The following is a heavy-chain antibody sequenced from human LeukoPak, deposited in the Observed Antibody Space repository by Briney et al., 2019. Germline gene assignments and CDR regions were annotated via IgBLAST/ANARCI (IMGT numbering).Heavy chain of an antibody. J-gene: IGHJ2*01. V-gene: IGHV3-21*01. CDR3: AKRYGGGDCYLTPASRYFGL. CDR2: ISGGSSYI. Sequence: GGSLRLSCAASGFTFSSYSMNWGRQAPGKVLEWVSSISGGSSYIYYADSVKGRFTISRDNAKNSVYLQMNSLRAEDTAVYYCAKRYGGGDCYLTPASRYFGLWGRGTLVTVSS. CDR1: GFTFSSYS. D-gene: IGHD2-21*02.